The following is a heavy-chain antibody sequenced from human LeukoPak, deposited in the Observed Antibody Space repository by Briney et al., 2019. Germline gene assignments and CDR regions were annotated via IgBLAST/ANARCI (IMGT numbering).Heavy chain of an antibody. CDR2: MNPDSGNT. J-gene: IGHJ4*02. V-gene: IGHV1-8*03. D-gene: IGHD3-3*01. CDR1: GYTFTSCD. Sequence: ASVKVSCKASGYTFTSCDINWVRQATGQGLEWMGWMNPDSGNTGYAQKFQGRVSITRNTSISTAYMELSSLRSEDTAVYYCATATQFYYDFWSGYYVGNDYWGQGTLVTVSS. CDR3: ATATQFYYDFWSGYYVGNDY.